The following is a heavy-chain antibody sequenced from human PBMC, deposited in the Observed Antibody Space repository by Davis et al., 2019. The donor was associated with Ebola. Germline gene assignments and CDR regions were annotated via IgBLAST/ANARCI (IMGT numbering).Heavy chain of an antibody. CDR1: GYSFTSYW. CDR3: ATLQLWSFTPHYYYMDV. Sequence: GESLKISCKGSGYSFTSYWISWVRQMPGKGLEWMGRIDPSDSYTNYSPSFQGHVTISADKSISTAYLQWSSLKASDTAMYYCATLQLWSFTPHYYYMDVWGKGTTVTVSS. CDR2: IDPSDSYT. D-gene: IGHD5-18*01. V-gene: IGHV5-10-1*01. J-gene: IGHJ6*03.